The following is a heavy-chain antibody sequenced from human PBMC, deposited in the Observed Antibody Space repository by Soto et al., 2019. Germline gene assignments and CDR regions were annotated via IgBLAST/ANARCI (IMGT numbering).Heavy chain of an antibody. V-gene: IGHV4-39*01. J-gene: IGHJ4*02. D-gene: IGHD3-10*02. CDR2: IFYSGST. CDR3: FGFRPYTIFSF. CDR1: GGSLNSNPFY. Sequence: SGTLSLTCTVPGGSLNSNPFYWALIRQSPGKGLEWIGHIFYSGSTSSSPSLRSRVSISADTSKNQFSLKLSSVTAADAAVFFCFGFRPYTIFSFWAQGTLVTVSA.